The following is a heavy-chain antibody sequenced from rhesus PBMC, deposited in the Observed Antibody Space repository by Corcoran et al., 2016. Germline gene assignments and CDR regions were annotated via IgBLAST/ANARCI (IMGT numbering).Heavy chain of an antibody. Sequence: QVQLVQSGAEVKKPGASVKLSCKASGYSFPSSIINWVRQAPGQGLEWMGRSNPSNGNTGYAQKFQGRVTMTRDTSTSTAYMELSSLRSEDTAVYYCARGRSYGLDSWGQGVVVTVSS. CDR3: ARGRSYGLDS. CDR1: GYSFPSSI. CDR2: SNPSNGNT. J-gene: IGHJ6*01. V-gene: IGHV1-200*01.